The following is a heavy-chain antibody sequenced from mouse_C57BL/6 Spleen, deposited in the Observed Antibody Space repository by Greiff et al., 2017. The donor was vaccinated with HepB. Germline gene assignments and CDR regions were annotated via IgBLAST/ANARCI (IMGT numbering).Heavy chain of an antibody. CDR1: GYTFTSYW. CDR2: IYPGNSDT. J-gene: IGHJ3*01. V-gene: IGHV1-5*01. Sequence: EVQLQQSGTVLARPGASVKMSCKTSGYTFTSYWMHWVKQRPGQGLEWIGAIYPGNSDTSYNQKFKGKAKLTAVTSASTAYMELSSLTNEDSAVYYCTRSDGYFYPFAYWGQGTLVTVSA. CDR3: TRSDGYFYPFAY. D-gene: IGHD2-3*01.